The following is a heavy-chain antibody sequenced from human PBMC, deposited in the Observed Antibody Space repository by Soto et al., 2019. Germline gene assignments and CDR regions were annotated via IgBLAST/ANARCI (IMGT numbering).Heavy chain of an antibody. CDR3: VADPSGASSFADY. CDR2: IRSKSGGGTT. D-gene: IGHD3-16*01. CDR1: GFNFADAW. Sequence: EVQLVDSGGGLVKPGGSLTLSCAASGFNFADAWMTWVRQAPGKGLEWVGRIRSKSGGGTTDYATPVNGRFSISRDDAKETLYLQMSSLRTDDTAVYFCVADPSGASSFADYWGQGILVTVSA. V-gene: IGHV3-15*07. J-gene: IGHJ4*02.